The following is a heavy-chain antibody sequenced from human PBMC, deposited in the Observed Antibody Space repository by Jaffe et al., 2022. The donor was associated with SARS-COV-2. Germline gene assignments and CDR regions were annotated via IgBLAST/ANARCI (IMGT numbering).Heavy chain of an antibody. Sequence: EVQLVESGGGLVKPGGSLRLSCAASGFTFSSYSMNWVRQAPGKGLEWVSSISSSSSYIYYADSVKGRFTISRDNAKNSLYLQMNSLRAEDTAVYYCASFDYYDSPRGGMDVWGQGTTVTVSS. V-gene: IGHV3-21*01. D-gene: IGHD3-22*01. J-gene: IGHJ6*02. CDR2: ISSSSSYI. CDR1: GFTFSSYS. CDR3: ASFDYYDSPRGGMDV.